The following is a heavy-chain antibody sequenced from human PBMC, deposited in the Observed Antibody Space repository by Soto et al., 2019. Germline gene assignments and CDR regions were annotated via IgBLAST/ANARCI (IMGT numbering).Heavy chain of an antibody. D-gene: IGHD6-6*01. CDR1: GGSISSGGYY. V-gene: IGHV4-31*03. CDR3: ARVTEAAPNFDY. J-gene: IGHJ4*02. Sequence: SETLSLTCTVSGGSISSGGYYWSWIRQHPGKGLGWIGYIYYSGSTYYNPSLKSRVTNSVDTSKNQFSLKLSSVTAADTAVYYCARVTEAAPNFDYWGQGTLVTVSS. CDR2: IYYSGST.